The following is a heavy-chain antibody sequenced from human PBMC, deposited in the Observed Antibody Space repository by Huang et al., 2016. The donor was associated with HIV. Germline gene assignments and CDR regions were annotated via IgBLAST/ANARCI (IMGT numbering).Heavy chain of an antibody. J-gene: IGHJ5*02. CDR3: VRVPYDNSGYYVDR. V-gene: IGHV3-74*01. CDR2: IDRDGIGK. D-gene: IGHD3-22*01. CDR1: GFTFRSYW. Sequence: EVQLVQSGGGLAQPGGSLRLSCTASGFTFRSYWMHWVHQVPGKGLMWVSRIDRDGIGKIYADAVKGRLTVSRDNAKNALFLQMNSLRAEDSAVYYCVRVPYDNSGYYVDRWGQGTLVTVSS.